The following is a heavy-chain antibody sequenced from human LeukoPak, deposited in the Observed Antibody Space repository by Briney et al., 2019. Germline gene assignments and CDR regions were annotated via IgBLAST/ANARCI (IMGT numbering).Heavy chain of an antibody. J-gene: IGHJ4*02. CDR2: TNGDGSDT. Sequence: GSLRLSCSASGFTFSSYWMHWVRQAPGKGLVWVSGTNGDGSDTKYADSVKGRFTISRDNAKNTLYLQMNSLRAEDTAVYYCARDPREWELPIDYWGQGSLVTVSS. D-gene: IGHD1-26*01. CDR1: GFTFSSYW. CDR3: ARDPREWELPIDY. V-gene: IGHV3-74*03.